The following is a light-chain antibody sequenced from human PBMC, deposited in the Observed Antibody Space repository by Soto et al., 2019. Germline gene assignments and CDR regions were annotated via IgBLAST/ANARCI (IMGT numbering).Light chain of an antibody. CDR1: SGHSSYA. Sequence: QSVLTQSPSASASLGASVKFTCTLSSGHSSYAIAWHQQQPDKGPRYLMKVNSDGSHSRGDGIPDRFSGSSSGAERYLTISSLQSEDETDYYCQTWTTGIQVFGGGTKVTVL. CDR2: VNSDGSH. J-gene: IGLJ3*02. CDR3: QTWTTGIQV. V-gene: IGLV4-69*01.